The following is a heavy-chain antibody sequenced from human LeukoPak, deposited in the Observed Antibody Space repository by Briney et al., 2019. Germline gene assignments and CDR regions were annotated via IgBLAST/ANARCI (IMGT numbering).Heavy chain of an antibody. V-gene: IGHV3-30*02. CDR3: AKVLYGSGSYLPLDY. J-gene: IGHJ4*02. Sequence: GGSLRLSCAASGFMFSSYGMHWVRQAPGKGLEWVSFIRYDGSNKYYPDSVKGRITISRDNSKNTLYLQMNSLRAEDTAVYYCAKVLYGSGSYLPLDYWGQRTLVTVSS. CDR1: GFMFSSYG. CDR2: IRYDGSNK. D-gene: IGHD3-10*01.